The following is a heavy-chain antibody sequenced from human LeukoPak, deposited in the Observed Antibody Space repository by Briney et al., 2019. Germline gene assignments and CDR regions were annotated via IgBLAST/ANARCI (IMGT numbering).Heavy chain of an antibody. CDR2: IFPADSDT. CDR1: GYRFTRYW. D-gene: IGHD2-21*02. V-gene: IGHV5-51*01. Sequence: GESLKISCKGSGYRFTRYWIGWVRQMPGKGLEWIGIIFPADSDTRYSPSFQGQVTISADKSISTAYLQWSSLKASDTAMYYCARHSGRSGDWDAYWGQGTLVTVSS. CDR3: ARHSGRSGDWDAY. J-gene: IGHJ4*02.